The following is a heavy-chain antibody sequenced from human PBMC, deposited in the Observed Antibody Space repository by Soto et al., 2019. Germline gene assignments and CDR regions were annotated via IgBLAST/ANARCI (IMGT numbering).Heavy chain of an antibody. Sequence: TSETLSLTCTVSGGSISSSSYYWGWIRQPPGKGLEWIGSIYYSGSTYYNPSLKSRVTISVDTSKNQFSLKLSSVTAADTAVYYCARAVAVAGTYYYYYGMDVWGQGTTVTVSS. J-gene: IGHJ6*02. CDR3: ARAVAVAGTYYYYYGMDV. D-gene: IGHD6-19*01. V-gene: IGHV4-39*01. CDR2: IYYSGST. CDR1: GGSISSSSYY.